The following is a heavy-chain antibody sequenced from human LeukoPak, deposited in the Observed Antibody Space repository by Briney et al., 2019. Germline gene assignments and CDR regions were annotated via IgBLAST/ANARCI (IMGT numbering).Heavy chain of an antibody. J-gene: IGHJ4*02. CDR2: IYYSGST. D-gene: IGHD5-18*01. Sequence: SETLSLTCTVSGGSISSYYWSWIRQPPGKGLEWIGYIYYSGSTNYNPSLKSRVTISVDTSKNQFSLKLSSVTAADTAVYYCARTDRARGKAPGYFDYWGQGTLVTVSS. V-gene: IGHV4-59*01. CDR3: ARTDRARGKAPGYFDY. CDR1: GGSISSYY.